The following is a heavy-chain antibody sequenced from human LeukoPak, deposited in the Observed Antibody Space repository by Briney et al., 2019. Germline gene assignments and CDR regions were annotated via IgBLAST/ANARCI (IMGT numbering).Heavy chain of an antibody. CDR2: ITGTGDKT. CDR3: ARGFELITFGGAIGKLNWFDS. V-gene: IGHV3-23*01. Sequence: PGGSLRLSCAASGFTFRSYAMTWVRQAPGKGLEWISTITGTGDKTYYADSVKGRFTISRDNSENTVFLQMYSLRAEDTAVYYCARGFELITFGGAIGKLNWFDSWGQGTLVTVSS. J-gene: IGHJ5*01. D-gene: IGHD3-16*02. CDR1: GFTFRSYA.